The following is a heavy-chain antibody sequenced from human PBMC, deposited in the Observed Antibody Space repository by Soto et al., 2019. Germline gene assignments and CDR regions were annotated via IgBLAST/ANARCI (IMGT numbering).Heavy chain of an antibody. CDR3: ASDQPIPTLLVVIESGYPLTYYNGMDV. Sequence: GASVKVSCKASGYTFTSYGISWVRQAPGQGLEWMGWISAYNGNTNYAQKLQGRVTITTDTSTSTAYLELRSLRSDDTPVYYCASDQPIPTLLVVIESGYPLTYYNGMDVWGQGTTVTVSS. V-gene: IGHV1-18*01. J-gene: IGHJ6*02. CDR2: ISAYNGNT. CDR1: GYTFTSYG. D-gene: IGHD3-9*01.